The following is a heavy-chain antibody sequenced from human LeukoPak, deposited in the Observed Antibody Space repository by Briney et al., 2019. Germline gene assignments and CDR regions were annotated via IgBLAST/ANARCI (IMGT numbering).Heavy chain of an antibody. CDR1: GYTITSYG. J-gene: IGHJ6*02. V-gene: IGHV1-18*01. D-gene: IGHD2-15*01. CDR3: ARELAASSWYGMDV. Sequence: ASVKLSCTACGYTITSYGISWVRQVHGQGHEWMGWISAYNGNTNYAQTLQGRVTMTTDTSTSTAYMELRSLRSDDTAVYYCARELAASSWYGMDVWGQGTTVTVSS. CDR2: ISAYNGNT.